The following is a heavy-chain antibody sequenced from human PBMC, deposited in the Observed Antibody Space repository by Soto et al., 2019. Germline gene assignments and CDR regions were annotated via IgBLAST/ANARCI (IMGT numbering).Heavy chain of an antibody. CDR2: ISAGGDST. Sequence: EVQLLESGGGLVQPGGSLRLSCAASGFTFSSYAMSWVRQGPGKGLEWVSCISAGGDSTYYADSVKGRFTISRDNSKKTLYLQMNSLRAEDTAVYYCAKDGTLRGAYYFDNWGQGTLGTVSS. J-gene: IGHJ4*02. CDR3: AKDGTLRGAYYFDN. V-gene: IGHV3-23*01. CDR1: GFTFSSYA. D-gene: IGHD1-26*01.